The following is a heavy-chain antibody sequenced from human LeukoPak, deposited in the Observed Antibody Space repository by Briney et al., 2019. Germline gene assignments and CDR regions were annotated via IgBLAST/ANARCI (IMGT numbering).Heavy chain of an antibody. CDR2: ISDSGYT. J-gene: IGHJ3*02. CDR3: ARTNAFDI. Sequence: SETLSLTCAMSGGSISSYYWSWIRRPPGKGLEWIGFISDSGYTNYNPSLKSRVTISVDTSKKHFSLKLSSVTAADTAVYYCARTNAFDIWGQGTVVTVSS. V-gene: IGHV4-59*01. CDR1: GGSISSYY.